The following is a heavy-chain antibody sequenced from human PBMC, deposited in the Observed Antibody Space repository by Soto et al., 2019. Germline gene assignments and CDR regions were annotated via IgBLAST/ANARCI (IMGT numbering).Heavy chain of an antibody. J-gene: IGHJ4*02. CDR1: GYSFTIYC. Sequence: TGESLKRAGECSGYSFTIYCVGLVLQMPGKGLEWMGRIDPSDSYTNYSPSFQGHVTISADKSISTAYLQWSSLKASDTAMYYCAAGVVGATTPIFDSWGQGTLVTVSS. D-gene: IGHD1-26*01. CDR2: IDPSDSYT. CDR3: AAGVVGATTPIFDS. V-gene: IGHV5-10-1*01.